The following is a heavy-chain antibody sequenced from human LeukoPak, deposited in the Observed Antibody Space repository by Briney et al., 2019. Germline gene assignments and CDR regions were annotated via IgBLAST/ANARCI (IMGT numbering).Heavy chain of an antibody. V-gene: IGHV1-2*02. J-gene: IGHJ4*02. CDR1: GYTFTGYY. CDR2: INPNSGGT. CDR3: ARSRSRDSSSSALGY. D-gene: IGHD6-6*01. Sequence: ASVKVSCKASGYTFTGYYMHWVRQAPGQGLEWMGWINPNSGGTNYAQKFRGRVTMTRDTSISTAYMELSRLRSDDTAVYYCARSRSRDSSSSALGYWGQGTLVTVSS.